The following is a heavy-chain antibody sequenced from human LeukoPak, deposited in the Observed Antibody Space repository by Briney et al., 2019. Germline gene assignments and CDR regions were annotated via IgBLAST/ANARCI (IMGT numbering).Heavy chain of an antibody. CDR2: IYSSGST. CDR1: GGSIRSSGYY. Sequence: PSETLSLTCTVPGGSIRSSGYYWGWTRQPPGKGLDWIGSIYSSGSTYYNPSLKSRVTISVDTSKNQFSLKLSSVTAADTVVYYCAQTRRIQLWLHYFDYWGQGTLVTVSS. D-gene: IGHD5-18*01. V-gene: IGHV4-39*01. J-gene: IGHJ4*02. CDR3: AQTRRIQLWLHYFDY.